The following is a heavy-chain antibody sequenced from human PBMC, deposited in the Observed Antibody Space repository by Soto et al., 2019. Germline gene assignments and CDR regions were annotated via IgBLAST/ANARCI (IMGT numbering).Heavy chain of an antibody. J-gene: IGHJ4*02. CDR1: SASISSSSYT. V-gene: IGHV4-39*07. CDR2: IYYSGTT. Sequence: SETLSLTCTVSSASISSSSYTWGWIRQPPGKGLEWIGSIYYSGTTYYNPSLNSRVTVSVDTSKNQFSLKLSSVTAADTAVYYCARGPPFHWGQGTLVTVSS. CDR3: ARGPPFH.